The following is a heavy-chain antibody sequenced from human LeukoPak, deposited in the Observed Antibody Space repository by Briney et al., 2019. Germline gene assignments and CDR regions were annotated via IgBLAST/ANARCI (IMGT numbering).Heavy chain of an antibody. V-gene: IGHV3-53*01. J-gene: IGHJ3*02. CDR1: GFTVSSDY. CDR3: ARNYYGSGSRAFDI. Sequence: GGSLRLSCAASGFTVSSDYMSWVRQAPGKGLEWVSILYSGGSTYYADSVKGRFTISRDNSKNTLYLQINSLRAEDTAVYYCARNYYGSGSRAFDIWGQGTMVTVSS. D-gene: IGHD3-10*01. CDR2: LYSGGST.